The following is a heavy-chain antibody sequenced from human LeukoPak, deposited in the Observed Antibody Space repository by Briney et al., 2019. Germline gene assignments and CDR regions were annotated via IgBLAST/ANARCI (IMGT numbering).Heavy chain of an antibody. D-gene: IGHD6-13*01. V-gene: IGHV1-2*06. CDR1: GYTFTSYY. Sequence: GASVKVSCKASGYTFTSYYMHWVRQAPGQGLEWMGRINPNSGGTNYAQKFQGRVTMTRDTSISTAYMELSRLRSDDTAVYYCARDLRQSSSWYWFDPWGQGTLVTVSS. CDR3: ARDLRQSSSWYWFDP. J-gene: IGHJ5*02. CDR2: INPNSGGT.